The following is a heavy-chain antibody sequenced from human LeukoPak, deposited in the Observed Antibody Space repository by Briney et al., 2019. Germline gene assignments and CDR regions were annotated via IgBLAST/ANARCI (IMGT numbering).Heavy chain of an antibody. CDR2: INHSGST. J-gene: IGHJ4*02. Sequence: SETLSLTCAVYGGSFSGYYWSWIRQPPGKGLEWIGEINHSGSTNYNPSLKSRVTISVDTSKNQFSLKLSSVTAADTAVYYCASSVDDFWSGYYFYWGQGTLVTVSS. CDR3: ASSVDDFWSGYYFY. CDR1: GGSFSGYY. D-gene: IGHD3-3*01. V-gene: IGHV4-34*01.